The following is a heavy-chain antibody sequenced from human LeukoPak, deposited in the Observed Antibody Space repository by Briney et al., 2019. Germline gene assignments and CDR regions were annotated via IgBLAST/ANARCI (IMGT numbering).Heavy chain of an antibody. J-gene: IGHJ4*02. V-gene: IGHV3-23*01. CDR3: ANLYGDYGDY. D-gene: IGHD4-17*01. CDR2: ITGSGGSA. CDR1: GFTFSSYA. Sequence: GGSLRLSCAASGFTFSSYAMSWVRQAPGKGLEWVSGITGSGGSANYADSVKGRFSISRDNSRNTLYLQMNSLRAEDTAVYYCANLYGDYGDYWGQGALVTVSS.